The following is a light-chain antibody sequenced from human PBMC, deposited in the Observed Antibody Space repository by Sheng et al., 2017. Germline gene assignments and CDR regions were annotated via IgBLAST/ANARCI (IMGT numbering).Light chain of an antibody. Sequence: ETVMTQSPATLSLSPGDRATLSCRASQSVSSSSLAWYQQKPGQAPRLLIYGASRRATGIPARFSGSGSGTEFTLTISSLQSEDFAVYYCQQYNNWPFTFGQGTKLEIK. J-gene: IGKJ2*01. CDR3: QQYNNWPFT. CDR2: GAS. V-gene: IGKV3-15*01. CDR1: QSVSSS.